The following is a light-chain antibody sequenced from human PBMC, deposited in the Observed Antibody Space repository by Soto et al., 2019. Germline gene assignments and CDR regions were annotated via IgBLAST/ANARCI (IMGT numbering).Light chain of an antibody. J-gene: IGKJ4*01. CDR3: QQVTGFPLT. V-gene: IGKV1-12*01. CDR1: HDIARW. CDR2: AAS. Sequence: DIQMTQSPSSVSAFVGDRVAITCRASHDIARWLAWYQQQPGKAPRLLIYAASSLQSGVPTRFSGSGSGTDFTLTFTNLQPEDSAVYYCQQVTGFPLTFGGGTKVEIK.